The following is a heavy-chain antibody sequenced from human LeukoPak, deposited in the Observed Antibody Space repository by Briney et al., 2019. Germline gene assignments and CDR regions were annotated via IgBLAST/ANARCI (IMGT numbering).Heavy chain of an antibody. CDR1: GITLGGYW. CDR3: AREEGVDGTSGINN. Sequence: GGSLRLSCAASGITLGGYWMSWVRQAPGKGLEWVANIKPDGSEENYVDSVKGRFTISRDNAKNSLSLQMNSLRADDTAVYYCAREEGVDGTSGINNWGQGTLVIVSS. J-gene: IGHJ4*02. CDR2: IKPDGSEE. D-gene: IGHD4-23*01. V-gene: IGHV3-7*01.